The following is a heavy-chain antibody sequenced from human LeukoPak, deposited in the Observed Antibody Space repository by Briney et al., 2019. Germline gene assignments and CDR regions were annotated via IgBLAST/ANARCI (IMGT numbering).Heavy chain of an antibody. CDR2: IVVGSGNT. D-gene: IGHD3-3*01. Sequence: SVKVSCKASGFTFTISAMQWVRQARGQRLEWIGWIVVGSGNTNYAQKFQERVTITRDMSTSTAYMGLSSLRSEDTAVYYCAADPSGYSYYYYGMDVWGQGTTVTVSS. CDR1: GFTFTISA. V-gene: IGHV1-58*02. J-gene: IGHJ6*02. CDR3: AADPSGYSYYYYGMDV.